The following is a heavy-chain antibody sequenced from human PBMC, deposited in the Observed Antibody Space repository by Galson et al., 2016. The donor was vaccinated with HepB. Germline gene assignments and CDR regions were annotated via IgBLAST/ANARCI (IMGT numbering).Heavy chain of an antibody. CDR1: GYTFTNYG. D-gene: IGHD3-22*01. CDR2: INANDGRT. V-gene: IGHV1-18*01. J-gene: IGHJ5*02. CDR3: AADTTGGFDSGGLWWFDP. Sequence: SVKVSCKASGYTFTNYGITWVRQAPGQGLQWVGWINANDGRTNYGHILQGRVTLTMDTSTSTAYMDLRGLTSDDTAVYYCAADTTGGFDSGGLWWFDPWGQGTLVTVSS.